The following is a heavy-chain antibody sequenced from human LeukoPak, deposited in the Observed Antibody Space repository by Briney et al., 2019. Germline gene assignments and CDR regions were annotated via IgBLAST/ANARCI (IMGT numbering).Heavy chain of an antibody. CDR2: MSYDGSSE. D-gene: IGHD3-9*01. CDR3: ARDSDYDILTGLDY. J-gene: IGHJ4*02. CDR1: GFTFSRFA. Sequence: GRSLRLSCAASGFTFSRFAVHWVRQAPGKGLEWLAVMSYDGSSEYYADSVKGRFTVSRDNSKNMLYLQMNSLRAEDTAVYYCARDSDYDILTGLDYWGQGTLVTVSS. V-gene: IGHV3-30*04.